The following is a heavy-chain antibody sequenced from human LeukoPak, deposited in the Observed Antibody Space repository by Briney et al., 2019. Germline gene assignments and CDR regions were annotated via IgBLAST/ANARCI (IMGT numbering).Heavy chain of an antibody. CDR2: IIPILGIA. CDR3: ASTYGSGSYADE. D-gene: IGHD3-10*01. J-gene: IGHJ4*02. V-gene: IGHV1-69*04. Sequence: SVKVSFKSSGGTFSSYAISWVRQAPGQGLEWMGRIIPILGIANYAQKFQGRVTITADKSTSTAYMELSSLRSEDTAVYYCASTYGSGSYADEWGQGTLVTVSS. CDR1: GGTFSSYA.